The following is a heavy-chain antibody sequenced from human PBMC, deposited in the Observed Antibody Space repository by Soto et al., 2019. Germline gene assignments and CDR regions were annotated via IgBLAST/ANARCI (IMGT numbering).Heavy chain of an antibody. CDR3: EITGALRSRYYFDY. V-gene: IGHV3-64D*08. D-gene: IGHD7-27*01. J-gene: IGHJ4*02. CDR2: ISSNGGST. Sequence: PGGSLRLSCSASGFTFSSYAMHWVRQAPGKGLEYVSAISSNGGSTYYADSAKGRFTISRDNSKNTLYLQMSSLRAEDTAVYYCEITGALRSRYYFDYWGQGTLVTVSS. CDR1: GFTFSSYA.